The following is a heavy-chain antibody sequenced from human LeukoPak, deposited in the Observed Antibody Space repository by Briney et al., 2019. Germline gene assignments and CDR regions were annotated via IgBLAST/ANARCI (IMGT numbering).Heavy chain of an antibody. V-gene: IGHV3-48*01. CDR1: GFTFSSYS. J-gene: IGHJ4*02. CDR2: ISSSSSTI. D-gene: IGHD1-26*01. Sequence: GGSLRLSCAASGFTFSSYSMNWVRQAPGKGLEWVSYISSSSSTIYYAASVNGRFTISSDNAKNSLYLQMNSLRAEDTAVYYCAGASSNPIGGNDYWSQGTLVTVSA. CDR3: AGASSNPIGGNDY.